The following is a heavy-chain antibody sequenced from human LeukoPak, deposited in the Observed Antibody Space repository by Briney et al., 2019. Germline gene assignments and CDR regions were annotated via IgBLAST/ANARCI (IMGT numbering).Heavy chain of an antibody. CDR3: AKRSSSGWPSPTNYFDY. D-gene: IGHD6-19*01. Sequence: GGSLRLSCAASGFTFSSYSMNWVRQAPGKGLEWVSSISSSSYIYYADSVKGRFTISRDNAKNSPYLQMNSLRAEDTAVYYCAKRSSSGWPSPTNYFDYWGQGTLVTVSS. CDR1: GFTFSSYS. V-gene: IGHV3-21*04. CDR2: ISSSSYI. J-gene: IGHJ4*02.